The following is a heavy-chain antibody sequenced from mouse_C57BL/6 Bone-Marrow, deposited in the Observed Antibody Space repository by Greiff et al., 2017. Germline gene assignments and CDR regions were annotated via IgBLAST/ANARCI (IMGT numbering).Heavy chain of an antibody. D-gene: IGHD1-1*01. CDR1: GFNIKDDY. CDR2: LDPENGDT. V-gene: IGHV14-4*01. CDR3: TRRITTVVEDWYFDV. J-gene: IGHJ1*03. Sequence: VQLQQSGAELVRPGASVKLSCTASGFNIKDDYMHWVKQRPEQGLEWIGWLDPENGDTEYASKFQGKATITADTSSNTAYLQLRSLTSEDTAVYYCTRRITTVVEDWYFDVWGTGTTVTVSS.